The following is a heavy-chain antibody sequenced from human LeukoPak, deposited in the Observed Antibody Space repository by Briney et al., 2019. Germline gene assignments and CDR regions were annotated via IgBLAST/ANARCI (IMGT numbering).Heavy chain of an antibody. D-gene: IGHD4-17*01. CDR2: IIPIFGTA. CDR3: AREGIDGDYAN. Sequence: SVKVSCKASGYTFTSYYMHWVRQAPGQGLEWMGGIIPIFGTANYAQKFQGRVTITADESTSTAYMELSGLRSEDTAVYYCAREGIDGDYANWGQGTLVTVSS. J-gene: IGHJ4*02. CDR1: GYTFTSYY. V-gene: IGHV1-69*13.